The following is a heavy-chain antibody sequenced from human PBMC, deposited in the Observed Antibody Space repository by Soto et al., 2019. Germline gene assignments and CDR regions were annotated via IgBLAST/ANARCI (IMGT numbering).Heavy chain of an antibody. D-gene: IGHD6-19*01. CDR2: ISAYNGNT. CDR1: GGTFTSYG. Sequence: QVQLVQSGAEVKKPGSSVKVSCKASGGTFTSYGISWVRQAPGQGLEWMGWISAYNGNTNYAQKLQGRVTMTTDTSTSTAYMELRSLRSDDTAVYYCARDRVHIAVAGNWFDPWGQGTLVTVSS. CDR3: ARDRVHIAVAGNWFDP. J-gene: IGHJ5*02. V-gene: IGHV1-18*04.